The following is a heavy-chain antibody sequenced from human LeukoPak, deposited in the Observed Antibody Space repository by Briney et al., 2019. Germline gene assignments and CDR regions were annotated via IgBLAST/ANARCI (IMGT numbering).Heavy chain of an antibody. CDR3: ARREPHGDYGGKIRYYYYMDV. Sequence: SETLSLTCTVSGYSISTAYYWGWIRQSTGKGLEWIGSISHSGTTYYNPSLKSRVTMSVDTSKNQFSLKLSSLTAADTAMYYCARREPHGDYGGKIRYYYYMDVWGKGTTITISS. V-gene: IGHV4-38-2*02. CDR1: GYSISTAYY. J-gene: IGHJ6*03. D-gene: IGHD4-23*01. CDR2: ISHSGTT.